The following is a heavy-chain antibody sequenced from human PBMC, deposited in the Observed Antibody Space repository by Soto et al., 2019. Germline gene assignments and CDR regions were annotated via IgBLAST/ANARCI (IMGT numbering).Heavy chain of an antibody. D-gene: IGHD6-19*01. V-gene: IGHV3-23*01. Sequence: GGSLRLSCAASGFTFTSYAMSWVRQAPGKGLEWVSGISGSGSSTYYADSVKGRFTISRDNSKNTLYLQMNSLRAEDTAVYYCARLLSYSSGTHDYWGQGTLVTVSS. CDR3: ARLLSYSSGTHDY. CDR1: GFTFTSYA. CDR2: ISGSGSST. J-gene: IGHJ4*02.